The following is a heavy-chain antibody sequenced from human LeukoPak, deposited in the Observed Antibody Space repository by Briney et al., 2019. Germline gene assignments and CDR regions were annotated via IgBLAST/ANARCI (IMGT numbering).Heavy chain of an antibody. CDR3: ASLDPGDAFDI. Sequence: SVKVSCKASGGTFSSYAISWVRQAPGQGLEWMGRIIPILGIANYAQKFQGRVTITADKSTSTAYMELSSLRSEDTAVYYCASLDPGDAFDIWGQGTMVTVSS. CDR2: IIPILGIA. CDR1: GGTFSSYA. V-gene: IGHV1-69*04. J-gene: IGHJ3*02.